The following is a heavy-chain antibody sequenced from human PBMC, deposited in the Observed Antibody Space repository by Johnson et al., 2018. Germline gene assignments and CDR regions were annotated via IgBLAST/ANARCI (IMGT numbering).Heavy chain of an antibody. V-gene: IGHV4-61*01. CDR1: GASLSGSRYY. D-gene: IGHD3-3*01. J-gene: IGHJ5*02. CDR2: IFYRGDT. Sequence: QVQLQESGPRLVKPSETLSLTCSVTGASLSGSRYYWSWIRQPPGKGLEWIGHIFYRGDTNYNPSPKIRVTLSIDPSKNQFSLGLASVTAADTAVYYCARGMLLEWSVDLWGQGALVTVSS. CDR3: ARGMLLEWSVDL.